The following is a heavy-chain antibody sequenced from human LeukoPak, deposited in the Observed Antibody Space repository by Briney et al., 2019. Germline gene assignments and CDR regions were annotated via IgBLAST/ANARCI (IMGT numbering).Heavy chain of an antibody. V-gene: IGHV4-34*01. CDR1: GDSISLYY. Sequence: SETLSLTCSLSGDSISLYYWNWIRQPPGKGLEWMGEINHSGSTNYNPSLKSRVTISVDTSKNQFSLKLSSVTAADTAVYYCRSYGREIFDYWGQGTLVTVSS. J-gene: IGHJ4*02. CDR3: RSYGREIFDY. CDR2: INHSGST. D-gene: IGHD3-10*01.